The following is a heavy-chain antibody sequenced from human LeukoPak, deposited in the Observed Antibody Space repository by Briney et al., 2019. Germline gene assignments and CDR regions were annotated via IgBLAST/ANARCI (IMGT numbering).Heavy chain of an antibody. CDR1: GGSISSGGYS. D-gene: IGHD1-1*01. CDR2: IYHSGST. Sequence: SETLSLTCAVSGGSISSGGYSWSWIRQPPGKGLEWIGYIYHSGSTNYNPSLKSRVTISVDTSKNQFSLKLSSVTAADTDVYYCARGGGTWYFDLWGRGTLVTVS. J-gene: IGHJ2*01. V-gene: IGHV4-30-2*01. CDR3: ARGGGTWYFDL.